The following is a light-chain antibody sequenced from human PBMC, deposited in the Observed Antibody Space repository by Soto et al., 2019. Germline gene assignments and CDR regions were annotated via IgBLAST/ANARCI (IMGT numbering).Light chain of an antibody. Sequence: DIVMTQSPDSLAVSLGERATINCKSSQSVLYSSNNKNYLAWYQQKPGQPPKLLIYWASTRESGVPDRFSGSGCGTDFTLTISSLQAEDVAVYYCQQYYSTPGYTFGQGTKREIK. CDR1: QSVLYSSNNKNY. V-gene: IGKV4-1*01. CDR3: QQYYSTPGYT. J-gene: IGKJ2*01. CDR2: WAS.